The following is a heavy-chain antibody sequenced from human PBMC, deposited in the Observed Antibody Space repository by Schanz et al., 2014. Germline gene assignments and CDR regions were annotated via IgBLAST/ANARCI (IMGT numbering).Heavy chain of an antibody. V-gene: IGHV4-30-4*07. D-gene: IGHD3-22*01. CDR3: ATRRHDSTGSWSSGGSTDAFDI. J-gene: IGHJ3*02. CDR2: IFYSGST. CDR1: GVSISSGGYS. Sequence: QVQLQESGPGLVKPSQTLSLTCAVSGVSISSGGYSWTWIRQPPGKGPEWIGYIFYSGSTNYNPSLKGRIPMAGDPPKNMSPLRWSSVPAADTAVYYCATRRHDSTGSWSSGGSTDAFDIWGQGTKVTVSS.